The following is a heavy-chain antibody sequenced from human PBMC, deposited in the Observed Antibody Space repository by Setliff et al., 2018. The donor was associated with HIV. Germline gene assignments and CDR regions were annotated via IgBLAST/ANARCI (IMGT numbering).Heavy chain of an antibody. J-gene: IGHJ4*02. CDR2: IIPLFGPT. V-gene: IGHV1-69*06. D-gene: IGHD3-10*01. CDR1: GGTFSNYA. Sequence: GASVKASCKASGGTFSNYAFSWVRQDPGQGLEWMGGIIPLFGPTNYAQKFQGRVTITPATSTSTAYMELRSLRSDDTAVYYCTREYGAVRKYIDYWGQGTLVTVSS. CDR3: TREYGAVRKYIDY.